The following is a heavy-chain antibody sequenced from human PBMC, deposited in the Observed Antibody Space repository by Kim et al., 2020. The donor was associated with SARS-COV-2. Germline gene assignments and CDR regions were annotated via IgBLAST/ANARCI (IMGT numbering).Heavy chain of an antibody. D-gene: IGHD3-10*01. CDR2: INPNSGGT. CDR1: GYTFTGYY. J-gene: IGHJ6*02. V-gene: IGHV1-2*05. Sequence: ASVKVSCKASGYTFTGYYMHWVRQAPGQGLEWMGRINPNSGGTNYAQKFQGRVTMTRDTSISTAYMELSRLRSDDTVVYYCAREATMVRGDQYGMDVWGQGTTVPVSS. CDR3: AREATMVRGDQYGMDV.